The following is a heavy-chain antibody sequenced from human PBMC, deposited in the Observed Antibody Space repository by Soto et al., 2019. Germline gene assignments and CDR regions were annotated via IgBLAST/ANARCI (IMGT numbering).Heavy chain of an antibody. CDR3: ARRDNSGFPDY. CDR2: IYPLNSDT. J-gene: IGHJ4*02. D-gene: IGHD6-19*01. Sequence: PGESLKISCKGSGYTFTDYWIGWVRQLPGKGLEWMGIIYPLNSDTRYSPSFQGQVTLSADKSINTAYLQWSSLKASDTAMYYCARRDNSGFPDYWGQGTLVTVSS. V-gene: IGHV5-51*01. CDR1: GYTFTDYW.